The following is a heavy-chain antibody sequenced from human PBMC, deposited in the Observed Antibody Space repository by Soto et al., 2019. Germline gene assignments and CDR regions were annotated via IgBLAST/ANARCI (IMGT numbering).Heavy chain of an antibody. D-gene: IGHD3-16*02. CDR1: GDSINNAAYY. J-gene: IGHJ4*02. CDR3: ARFSAELSFLN. CDR2: IYYSGIT. Sequence: QVQLQESGPGLAKPSQTLSLTCTVSGDSINNAAYYWSWIRQHPARGLECIGYIYYSGITYYSPSFKSRLSMSVDTSENQFSLKLTSVTAADTAVYYCARFSAELSFLNWGQGTLVTVSS. V-gene: IGHV4-31*03.